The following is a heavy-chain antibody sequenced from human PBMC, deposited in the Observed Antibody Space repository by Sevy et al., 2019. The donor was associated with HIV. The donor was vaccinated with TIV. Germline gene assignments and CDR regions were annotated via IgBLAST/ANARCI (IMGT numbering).Heavy chain of an antibody. CDR1: GFTFSSYA. V-gene: IGHV3-30-3*01. CDR2: ISYDGSKK. D-gene: IGHD3-16*01. Sequence: GGSLRLSCAASGFTFSSYAMHGVRQAPGKGLEWGAVISYDGSKKYYADSVKGRFTISRDNSKNRMYLQMNSLRAEDTAVYYCARDSITAGSWPRDTYYYYYYMDVWGKGTTVTVSS. J-gene: IGHJ6*03. CDR3: ARDSITAGSWPRDTYYYYYYMDV.